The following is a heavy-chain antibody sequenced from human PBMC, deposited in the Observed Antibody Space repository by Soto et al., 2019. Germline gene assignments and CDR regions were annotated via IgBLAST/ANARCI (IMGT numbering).Heavy chain of an antibody. V-gene: IGHV5-51*01. CDR2: IYPDDSDI. CDR3: ARHFDSSGYYPDY. CDR1: GYRFTSYW. J-gene: IGHJ4*02. D-gene: IGHD3-22*01. Sequence: GESLKISCQGSGYRFTSYWIAWVRQMPGKGLEWVGIIYPDDSDIKYSASFQGQVTISADRSNSTAYLQWRSLRASDTAMYFCARHFDSSGYYPDYWGQGTQVTVSS.